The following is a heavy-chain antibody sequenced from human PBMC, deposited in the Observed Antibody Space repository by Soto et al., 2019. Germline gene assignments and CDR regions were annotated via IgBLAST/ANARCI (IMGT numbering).Heavy chain of an antibody. CDR1: GGSFSGYY. J-gene: IGHJ4*02. V-gene: IGHV4-34*01. CDR2: INYSERT. Sequence: NPSETLSLTCAVYGGSFSGYYWSWIRQPPGMGLEWLGEINYSERTNYNPSLKSRVTISADTSKNQFSLNLSSVTAADTAVYYCARGSRGSFSPFDYWGQGTQVTVSS. D-gene: IGHD1-26*01. CDR3: ARGSRGSFSPFDY.